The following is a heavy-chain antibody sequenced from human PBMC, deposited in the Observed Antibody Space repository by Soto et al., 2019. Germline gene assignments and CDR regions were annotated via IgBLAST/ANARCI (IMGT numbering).Heavy chain of an antibody. D-gene: IGHD3-22*01. CDR2: INHSGST. J-gene: IGHJ4*02. CDR1: GGSSSGYY. CDR3: VGSGYSPFDY. Sequence: SETLSLTCAVYGGSSSGYYWSWIRQPPGKGLEWIGEINHSGSTYYNPSLKSRVTISVDTSKNQFSLKLSSVTAADTAVYYCVGSGYSPFDYWGQGTLITVSS. V-gene: IGHV4-34*01.